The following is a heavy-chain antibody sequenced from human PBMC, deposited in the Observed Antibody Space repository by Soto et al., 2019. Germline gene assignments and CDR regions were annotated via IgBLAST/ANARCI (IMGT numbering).Heavy chain of an antibody. D-gene: IGHD1-26*01. J-gene: IGHJ3*01. CDR1: GYNFIYSA. V-gene: IGHV1-3*01. CDR2: INAGNGAT. Sequence: QVQLVQSGAAVRKPGASVRVSCKASGYNFIYSAIHWVRQAPGQRLQWMGWINAGNGATKPSEQFRGRITITRDTSARTVYLDLSSLTSGDTGVYYCARDMDGARKAFDFWGQGTLVTVSS. CDR3: ARDMDGARKAFDF.